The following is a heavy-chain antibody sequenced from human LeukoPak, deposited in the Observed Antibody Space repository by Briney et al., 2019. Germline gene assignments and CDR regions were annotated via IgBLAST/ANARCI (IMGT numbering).Heavy chain of an antibody. J-gene: IGHJ4*02. Sequence: GGSLTLSCAASGFTFSSYAMSWVRQAPGKGLEWVSTISASGGSTYYADSVKGRLTLSRDNSKNTLHLQMNSLRAEDTAFYYCAKDLVPMTTVTTSFDYWGQGTLVTVSS. CDR1: GFTFSSYA. CDR2: ISASGGST. D-gene: IGHD4-17*01. V-gene: IGHV3-23*01. CDR3: AKDLVPMTTVTTSFDY.